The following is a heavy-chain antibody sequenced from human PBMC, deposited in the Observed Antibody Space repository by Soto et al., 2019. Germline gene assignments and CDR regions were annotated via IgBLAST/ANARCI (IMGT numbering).Heavy chain of an antibody. CDR2: IHSGGST. J-gene: IGHJ6*02. V-gene: IGHV3-66*01. CDR3: ARDRIPAGMDV. CDR1: GFTVSSNY. Sequence: EVQLVESGGGLVQPGGSLRLSCAASGFTVSSNYMSWVRQAPGKGLEWVSVIHSGGSTYYADSVKGRFTISRDNSKKTLYLQMNRVRDEDTAVYYCARDRIPAGMDVWGRGPTVTVSS.